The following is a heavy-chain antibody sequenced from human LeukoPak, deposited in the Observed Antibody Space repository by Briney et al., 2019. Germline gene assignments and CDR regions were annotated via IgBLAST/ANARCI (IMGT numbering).Heavy chain of an antibody. V-gene: IGHV3-9*01. D-gene: IGHD3-16*01. CDR3: AKDKGAGGSYFKN. CDR1: GFTFDDYA. Sequence: GRSLRLSCAASGFTFDDYAMHWVRQAPGKGLEWVSGFSWNSGSIGYADSVKGRFTISRDNAKNSLYLQMNSLGAEDTALYYCAKDKGAGGSYFKNWGQGTLVTVSS. CDR2: FSWNSGSI. J-gene: IGHJ4*02.